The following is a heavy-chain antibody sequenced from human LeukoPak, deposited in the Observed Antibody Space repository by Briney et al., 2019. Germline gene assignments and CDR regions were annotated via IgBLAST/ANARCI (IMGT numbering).Heavy chain of an antibody. V-gene: IGHV1-58*01. CDR3: AAEAAYYYDSRDAFDV. CDR1: GFTFTSSA. J-gene: IGHJ3*01. CDR2: IVVGSGNT. D-gene: IGHD3-22*01. Sequence: SVKDSCKASGFTFTSSAVQWVRQARGQRPEWIGWIVVGSGNTNYAQKFQERVTITRDMSTSLVYMELSSLRSEDTAVYYCAAEAAYYYDSRDAFDVWGQGTMVTVSS.